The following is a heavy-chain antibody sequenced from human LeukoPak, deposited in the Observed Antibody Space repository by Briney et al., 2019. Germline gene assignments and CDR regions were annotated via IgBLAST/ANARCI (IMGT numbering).Heavy chain of an antibody. Sequence: ASVKVSCKASGYTFTSHGITWVRQAPGQGLEWMGWIGTYNGNTNYAQKLQGRVTMTTDTSTTTAYTELRSLRSDDTAVYYCARGSRFYAFDIWGQGTMVTVSS. CDR3: ARGSRFYAFDI. J-gene: IGHJ3*02. CDR2: IGTYNGNT. CDR1: GYTFTSHG. V-gene: IGHV1-18*01. D-gene: IGHD2-2*01.